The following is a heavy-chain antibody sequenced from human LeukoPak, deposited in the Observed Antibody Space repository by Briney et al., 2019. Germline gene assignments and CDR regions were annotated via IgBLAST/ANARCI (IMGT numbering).Heavy chain of an antibody. CDR1: GFTFSSYG. Sequence: TGGSLRLSCAASGFTFSSYGMHWVRQAPGKGLEWVAVISYDGSNKYYADSVKGRLTISRDNSKNTLYLQMNSLRAEDTAVYYCAKVLMPGGSSRWGYYFDYWGQGTLVTVSS. V-gene: IGHV3-30*18. J-gene: IGHJ4*02. CDR2: ISYDGSNK. CDR3: AKVLMPGGSSRWGYYFDY. D-gene: IGHD6-13*01.